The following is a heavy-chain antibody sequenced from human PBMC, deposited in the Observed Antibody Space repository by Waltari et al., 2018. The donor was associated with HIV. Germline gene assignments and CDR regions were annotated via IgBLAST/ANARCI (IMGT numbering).Heavy chain of an antibody. CDR2: INHSGST. D-gene: IGHD1-20*01. Sequence: QVQLHQWGAGLLQPSETLSLTCAVYGGSFSGYYWSWIRQPTGKGLQWIGQINHSGSTRFSPSLKSRLSMSVDTSKNQFSLKLTSLTAADTAVYYCARGRDLFTYNISSVVWFDPWGQGTLVTVSS. CDR3: ARGRDLFTYNISSVVWFDP. V-gene: IGHV4-34*01. CDR1: GGSFSGYY. J-gene: IGHJ5*02.